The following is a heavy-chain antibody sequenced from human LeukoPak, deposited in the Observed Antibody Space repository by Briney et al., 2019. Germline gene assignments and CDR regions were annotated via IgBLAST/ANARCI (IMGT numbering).Heavy chain of an antibody. Sequence: SETLSLTCTVSGGSISSYYWSWIRQPPGKGLEWIGYIYYSGSTNYNPSLKSRVTISVDTSKNQFSLKLSSVTAADTAVYYCARDPYCTNGVCYTKWYFDLWGRGTLVTVSS. J-gene: IGHJ2*01. D-gene: IGHD2-8*01. CDR2: IYYSGST. CDR1: GGSISSYY. CDR3: ARDPYCTNGVCYTKWYFDL. V-gene: IGHV4-59*01.